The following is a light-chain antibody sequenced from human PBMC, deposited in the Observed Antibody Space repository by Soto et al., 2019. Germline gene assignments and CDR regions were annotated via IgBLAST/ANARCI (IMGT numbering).Light chain of an antibody. Sequence: SYELTQPPSVSVSPGQTARIPCSGDALPKQFAYWYQQRSGQAPVLVISEDNKRPSGIPERFSGSSSGTTATLTISGAQVEDEADYYSYSRDSGGNHRVFGGGTKLTVL. CDR1: ALPKQF. CDR2: EDN. CDR3: YSRDSGGNHRV. J-gene: IGLJ2*01. V-gene: IGLV3-10*01.